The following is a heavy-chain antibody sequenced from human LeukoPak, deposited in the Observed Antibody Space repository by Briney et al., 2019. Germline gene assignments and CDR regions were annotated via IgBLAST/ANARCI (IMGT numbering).Heavy chain of an antibody. V-gene: IGHV3-7*01. CDR3: AKSIYNFGLNDY. Sequence: PGGSLRLSCTGSGFTFSSYWMSWVRQAPGKGLEWVANIRQDGDLKHYVDSVRGRFTISRDNAENSLYLQMNSLRAEDTAIYYCAKSIYNFGLNDYWGQGTLVTVSS. J-gene: IGHJ4*02. CDR2: IRQDGDLK. D-gene: IGHD1-1*01. CDR1: GFTFSSYW.